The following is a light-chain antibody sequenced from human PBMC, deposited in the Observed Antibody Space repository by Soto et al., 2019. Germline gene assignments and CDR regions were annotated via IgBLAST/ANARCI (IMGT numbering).Light chain of an antibody. CDR1: QDINSR. J-gene: IGKJ4*01. V-gene: IGKV1-33*01. CDR2: DVS. Sequence: DIQMTQSPSSLSASVGDRVTITCQASQDINSRLNWYQQKPGKDPKLLIYDVSNLQTGVPSTCSGSGSSSEFTLPISSLQPEDFATYFCHQYDDITALTFGGGTNVEMK. CDR3: HQYDDITALT.